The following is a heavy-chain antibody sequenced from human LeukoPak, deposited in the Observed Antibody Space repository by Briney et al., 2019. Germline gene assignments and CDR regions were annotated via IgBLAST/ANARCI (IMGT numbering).Heavy chain of an antibody. CDR3: AREGYYDSSGYRPYYYYGMDV. V-gene: IGHV1-69*13. CDR1: GGTFSSYA. Sequence: SVKVSCKASGGTFSSYAISWVRQAPGQGLEWLGGIIPIFGTANYAQKFQGRVTITADESTSTAYMELSSLRSEDTAVYYCAREGYYDSSGYRPYYYYGMDVWGQGTTVTVSS. D-gene: IGHD3-22*01. J-gene: IGHJ6*02. CDR2: IIPIFGTA.